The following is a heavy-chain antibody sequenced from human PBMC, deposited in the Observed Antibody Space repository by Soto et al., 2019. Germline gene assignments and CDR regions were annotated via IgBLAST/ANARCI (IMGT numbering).Heavy chain of an antibody. V-gene: IGHV3-23*01. D-gene: IGHD3-3*01. CDR3: AKALFWSGYYPIDY. CDR1: GFTFSSYA. J-gene: IGHJ4*02. Sequence: GGSLRLSCAASGFTFSSYAMSWVRQAPGKGLEWVSAISGSGGSTYYADSVKGRFTISRDNSKNTLYLQMNSLRAEDTAVYYCAKALFWSGYYPIDYWGQGTLVTVSS. CDR2: ISGSGGST.